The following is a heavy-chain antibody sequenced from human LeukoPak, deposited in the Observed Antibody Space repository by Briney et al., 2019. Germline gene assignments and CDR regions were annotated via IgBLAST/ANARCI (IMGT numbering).Heavy chain of an antibody. Sequence: GGSLRLSCAASGFTFSSYGMHWVRQAPGKGLEWVAFIRYDGSNKYYADSVKGRFTISRDNSKNTLYLQMNSLRAEDTAVYYCAKDGGPYYDILTGYFDYWGQGTLVTASS. J-gene: IGHJ4*02. V-gene: IGHV3-30*02. CDR3: AKDGGPYYDILTGYFDY. CDR1: GFTFSSYG. CDR2: IRYDGSNK. D-gene: IGHD3-9*01.